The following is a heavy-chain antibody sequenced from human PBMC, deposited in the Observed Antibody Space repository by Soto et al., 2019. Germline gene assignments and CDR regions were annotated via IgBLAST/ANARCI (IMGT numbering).Heavy chain of an antibody. V-gene: IGHV4-59*12. CDR2: DYSGST. J-gene: IGHJ4*02. D-gene: IGHD6-19*01. CDR1: GASISRDH. CDR3: ATYTSGGGGRGY. Sequence: QVQLQESGPGLVKPSETLSLTCTVSGASISRDHWNWIRQPPGKGLEWIGDYSGSTNYNPSLKSPVPVSEDTAKNQSPLKLSPVPAAETAVYFGATYTSGGGGRGYWGQGTLVTVSS.